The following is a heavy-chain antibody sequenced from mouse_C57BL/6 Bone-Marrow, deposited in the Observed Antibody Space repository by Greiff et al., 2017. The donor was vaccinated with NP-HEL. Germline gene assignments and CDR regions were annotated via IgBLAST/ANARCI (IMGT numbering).Heavy chain of an antibody. CDR3: TMDYGYAMDY. D-gene: IGHD1-1*01. J-gene: IGHJ4*01. CDR2: IDPENGDT. V-gene: IGHV14-4*01. CDR1: GFNIKDDY. Sequence: EVQLQQSGAELVRPGASVKLSCTASGFNIKDDYMHWVKQRPEQGLEWIGWIDPENGDTEYASKFQGKATITADTSSNTAYLQLSSLTSEDTAVYYYTMDYGYAMDYWGQGTSVTVSS.